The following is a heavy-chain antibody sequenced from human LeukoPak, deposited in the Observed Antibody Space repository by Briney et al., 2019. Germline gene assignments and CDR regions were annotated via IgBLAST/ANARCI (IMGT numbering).Heavy chain of an antibody. J-gene: IGHJ6*02. V-gene: IGHV3-23*01. CDR3: AKGYSSGYYYYYGMDV. Sequence: GGSLRLSCAASGFTFSSYAMSWVRQAPGKGLEWVSVISGSGGSTYYADSVKGRFTISRDNSKNTLYLQMNSLRAEDTAVYYCAKGYSSGYYYYYGMDVWGQGTTVTVSS. CDR2: ISGSGGST. D-gene: IGHD6-19*01. CDR1: GFTFSSYA.